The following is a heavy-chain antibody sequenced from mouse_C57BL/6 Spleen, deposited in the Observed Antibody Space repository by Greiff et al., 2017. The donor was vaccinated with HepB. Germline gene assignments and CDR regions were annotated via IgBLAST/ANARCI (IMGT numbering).Heavy chain of an antibody. V-gene: IGHV1-39*01. D-gene: IGHD2-1*01. Sequence: EVQLQQSGPELVKPGASVKISCKASGYSFTDYYMNWVKQSHGKSLEWIGVINPNYGTTSYNQKFKGKATLTVDQSSSTAYMQLNSLTSEDSAVYYCARPLYYGNYEGVAYWGQGTLVTVSA. CDR2: INPNYGTT. CDR1: GYSFTDYY. J-gene: IGHJ3*01. CDR3: ARPLYYGNYEGVAY.